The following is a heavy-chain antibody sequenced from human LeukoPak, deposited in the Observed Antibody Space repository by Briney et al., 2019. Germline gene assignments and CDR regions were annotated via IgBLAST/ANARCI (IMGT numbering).Heavy chain of an antibody. V-gene: IGHV1-69*05. CDR3: ARDSGGERIQLWYFDY. Sequence: SVKVSCKASGGTFSSYAISWVRQAPGQGLEWMGRIIPIFGTANYAQKFQGRVTITTDESTSTAYMELSSLRSEDTAVYYCARDSGGERIQLWYFDYWGQGTLVTVSS. D-gene: IGHD5-18*01. CDR2: IIPIFGTA. J-gene: IGHJ4*02. CDR1: GGTFSSYA.